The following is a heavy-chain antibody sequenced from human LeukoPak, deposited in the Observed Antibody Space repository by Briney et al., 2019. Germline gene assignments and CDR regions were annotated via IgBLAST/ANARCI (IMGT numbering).Heavy chain of an antibody. CDR3: AKRVVVVPNSYWYFDL. V-gene: IGHV3-23*01. D-gene: IGHD3-22*01. Sequence: GGSLRLSCAASGFTFSSYAMSRVRQAPGKGLEWVSAISGSGGSTYYADSVKGRFTISRDNSKNTLYLQMNSLRAEDTAVYYCAKRVVVVPNSYWYFDLWGRGTLVTVSS. CDR1: GFTFSSYA. CDR2: ISGSGGST. J-gene: IGHJ2*01.